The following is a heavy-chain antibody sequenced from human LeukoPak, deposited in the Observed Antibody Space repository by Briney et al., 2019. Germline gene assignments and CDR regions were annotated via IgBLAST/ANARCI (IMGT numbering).Heavy chain of an antibody. CDR3: ARQCSSSFHFDY. CDR1: GGSISSYY. CDR2: IYYSGST. V-gene: IGHV4-59*01. J-gene: IGHJ4*02. D-gene: IGHD6-6*01. Sequence: SETLSLTCTVSGGSISSYYWSWIRQPPGKGLEWIGYIYYSGSTNYNPSLKSRVTISVDTSKNQFSLKLSSVTAADTAVYYCARQCSSSFHFDYWGQGTLVTVSS.